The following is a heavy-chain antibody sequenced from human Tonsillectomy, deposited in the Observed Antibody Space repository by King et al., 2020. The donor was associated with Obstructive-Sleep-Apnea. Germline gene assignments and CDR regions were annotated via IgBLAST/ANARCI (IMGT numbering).Heavy chain of an antibody. CDR1: GFTFSNAW. Sequence: VQLVESGGGLVKPGGSLRLSCAASGFTFSNAWMSWVRQAPEKGLEWVGRIKTKSDGGTTDYAAPVKGRFTISRDDSKNTLYLQMNSLNTEDTGVYYCTTDRSLGGSSAGDWGQGTLVAVSS. D-gene: IGHD2-2*01. CDR2: IKTKSDGGTT. CDR3: TTDRSLGGSSAGD. V-gene: IGHV3-15*01. J-gene: IGHJ4*02.